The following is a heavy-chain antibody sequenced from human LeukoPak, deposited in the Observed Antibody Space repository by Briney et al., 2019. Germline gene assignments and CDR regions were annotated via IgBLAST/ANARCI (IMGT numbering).Heavy chain of an antibody. J-gene: IGHJ6*03. Sequence: GASVKVSCKASGYTFTSYGISWVRQAPGQGLEWMGWISAYNGNTDYAQRVQGRVTMTTDTSTSTAYTELRSLRSDDTAVYYCARDRHIAAAVYYYYMDVWGKGTPVTVSS. D-gene: IGHD6-13*01. V-gene: IGHV1-18*01. CDR2: ISAYNGNT. CDR1: GYTFTSYG. CDR3: ARDRHIAAAVYYYYMDV.